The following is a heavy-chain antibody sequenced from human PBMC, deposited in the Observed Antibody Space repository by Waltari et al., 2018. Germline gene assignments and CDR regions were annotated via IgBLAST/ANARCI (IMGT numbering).Heavy chain of an antibody. J-gene: IGHJ4*02. CDR2: ISATGVST. Sequence: EVQLLESGGGLVQPGGSLELSCTASGFNFSSYAISWGRQSPERGLEWVSGISATGVSTYYADSVKGRFTISRDNSKTTLYLQMNSLRAEDTAVYYCAKGLDLFDSWGQGTLVTVSS. CDR1: GFNFSSYA. CDR3: AKGLDLFDS. D-gene: IGHD6-19*01. V-gene: IGHV3-23*01.